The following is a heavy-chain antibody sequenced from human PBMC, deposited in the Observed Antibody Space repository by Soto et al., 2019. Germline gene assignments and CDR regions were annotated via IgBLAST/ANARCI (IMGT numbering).Heavy chain of an antibody. D-gene: IGHD3-10*01. J-gene: IGHJ6*02. Sequence: WASVKVSCKASGYTFTGYYMHWVRQAPGQGLEWMGWINPNRGGTNYAQKFQGRVTMTRDTSISTAYMELSRLSSDDTAVYYCARDIITMVRGEGCMDVWGQGTTVTVSS. CDR1: GYTFTGYY. V-gene: IGHV1-2*02. CDR2: INPNRGGT. CDR3: ARDIITMVRGEGCMDV.